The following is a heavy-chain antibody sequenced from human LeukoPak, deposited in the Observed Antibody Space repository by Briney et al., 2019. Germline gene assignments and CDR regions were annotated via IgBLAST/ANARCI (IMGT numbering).Heavy chain of an antibody. V-gene: IGHV3-23*01. D-gene: IGHD3-10*01. Sequence: GGSLRLSCAASGFTFDDYGMSWVRQAPGRGLEWVSAISGSGGSTYYADSVKGRFTISRDNSKNTLYLQMNSLRAEDTAVYYCAKEYGSGSYYYYYYGMDVWGQGTTVTVSS. CDR2: ISGSGGST. CDR1: GFTFDDYG. CDR3: AKEYGSGSYYYYYYGMDV. J-gene: IGHJ6*02.